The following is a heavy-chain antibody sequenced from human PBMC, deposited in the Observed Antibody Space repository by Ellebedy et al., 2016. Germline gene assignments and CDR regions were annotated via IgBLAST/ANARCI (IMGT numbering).Heavy chain of an antibody. CDR2: MYGGGTE. CDR3: ATRHNGAFDI. D-gene: IGHD1-14*01. CDR1: GFSVTSND. Sequence: GGSLRLXCAASGFSVTSNDMSWVRQAPGRGLELVSLMYGGGTEYYADSVQGRFTTSRDSSKNTLYLQMNSLRAEDTAVYYCATRHNGAFDIWGRGTMVTVSS. J-gene: IGHJ3*02. V-gene: IGHV3-53*01.